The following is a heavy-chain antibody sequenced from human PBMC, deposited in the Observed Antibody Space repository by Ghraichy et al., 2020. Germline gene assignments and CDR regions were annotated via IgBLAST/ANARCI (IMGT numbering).Heavy chain of an antibody. D-gene: IGHD4-23*01. V-gene: IGHV5-51*01. CDR3: AREERWGNSWGPIDY. J-gene: IGHJ4*02. CDR1: GYSFSTYW. CDR2: IYPEDSDT. Sequence: GESLNISCKTSGYSFSTYWIGWVRQMPGKGLEWMGIIYPEDSDTRYSPSFQGQVTISVDKSVSPAYLQWKTLKASDTAMYYCAREERWGNSWGPIDYWGQGVLVTVSS.